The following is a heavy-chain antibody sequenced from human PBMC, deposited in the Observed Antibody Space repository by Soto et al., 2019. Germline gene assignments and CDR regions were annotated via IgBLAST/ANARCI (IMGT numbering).Heavy chain of an antibody. J-gene: IGHJ4*02. Sequence: EASVKVSCKASGYSFSFYGINWVRQAPGQGLEWMGWINPSDGNRNFAQKFEDRVTMTTATSTNTVFLQMNSLRAEDTAVYYCARALTYYYDIDYWGQGTLVTVSS. CDR2: INPSDGNR. D-gene: IGHD3-22*01. CDR1: GYSFSFYG. CDR3: ARALTYYYDIDY. V-gene: IGHV1-18*01.